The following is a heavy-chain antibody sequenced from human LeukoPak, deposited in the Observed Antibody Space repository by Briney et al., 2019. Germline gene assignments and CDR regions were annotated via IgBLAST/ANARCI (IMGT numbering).Heavy chain of an antibody. CDR2: ISYDGSNK. D-gene: IGHD1-14*01. CDR1: GFTFSNYG. V-gene: IGHV3-30*19. Sequence: PGGSLRLSCTSSGFTFSNYGIHWVRQAPGKGLEWVAVISYDGSNKYYADSVKGRFTISRDNSKNTLYLQMNSLRAEDTAVYYCARGGPERAFDIWGQGTMVTVSS. CDR3: ARGGPERAFDI. J-gene: IGHJ3*02.